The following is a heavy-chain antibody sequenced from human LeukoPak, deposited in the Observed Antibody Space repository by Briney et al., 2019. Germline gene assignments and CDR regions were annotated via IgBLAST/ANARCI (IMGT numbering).Heavy chain of an antibody. CDR2: MKSYGSGGTR. J-gene: IGHJ4*02. Sequence: PGGSLRLSCAGSGITFSNAWMSWVRQAPGKGLEWVGRMKSYGSGGTRDYAAPVKGRFIISRDDSRNMLYLQMNNLKTEDTGVYYCAWLKTVRGLSLYSWGQGTLVTVSS. V-gene: IGHV3-15*01. CDR1: GITFSNAW. CDR3: AWLKTVRGLSLYS. D-gene: IGHD3-10*01.